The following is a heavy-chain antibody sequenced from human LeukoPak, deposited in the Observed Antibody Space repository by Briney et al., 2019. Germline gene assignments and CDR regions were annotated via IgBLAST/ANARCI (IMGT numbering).Heavy chain of an antibody. D-gene: IGHD6-13*01. J-gene: IGHJ4*02. Sequence: SETLSLTCAVSGGSISSGGYSWSWIRQPPGKGLEWIGYIYHSGSTYYNPSLKSRVTISVDRSKNQFSLKLSSVTAADTAVYYCARDRYSSSWYYFDYWGQGTLVTVSS. CDR1: GGSISSGGYS. CDR2: IYHSGST. V-gene: IGHV4-30-2*01. CDR3: ARDRYSSSWYYFDY.